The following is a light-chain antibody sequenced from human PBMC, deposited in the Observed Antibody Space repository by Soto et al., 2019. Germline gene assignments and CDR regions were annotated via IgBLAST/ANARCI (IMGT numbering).Light chain of an antibody. Sequence: DIQLTHSPSFLSASVGDRVTITCRASQGISSYLAWYQQKPGKAPKLLIYAASTLQSGVPSRFSGSGSGTEFTLTISSLQPEDFATYSCQQLNSYPYTFGQGTKLEIK. CDR3: QQLNSYPYT. CDR1: QGISSY. J-gene: IGKJ2*01. V-gene: IGKV1-9*01. CDR2: AAS.